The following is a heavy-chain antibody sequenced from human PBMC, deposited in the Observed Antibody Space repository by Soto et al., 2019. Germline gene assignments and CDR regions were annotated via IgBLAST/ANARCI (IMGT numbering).Heavy chain of an antibody. CDR3: ARLGTKAMDV. CDR2: IIPLVGTA. Sequence: QVQLVQSGAEVRKPGSSVRVSCKASGGTFDAYTITWVRQAPGQGLEWMGGIIPLVGTANYAQKFQGRVTITADESTTTAHMELSSLRSEDTAVYFCARLGTKAMDVWGQGTAVPISS. J-gene: IGHJ6*02. V-gene: IGHV1-69*01. CDR1: GGTFDAYT. D-gene: IGHD2-2*01.